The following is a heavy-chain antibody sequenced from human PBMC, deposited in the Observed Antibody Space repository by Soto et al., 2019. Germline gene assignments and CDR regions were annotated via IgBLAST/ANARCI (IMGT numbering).Heavy chain of an antibody. CDR1: GGTFSSFT. V-gene: IGHV1-69*08. CDR2: IIPILGIA. D-gene: IGHD6-6*01. J-gene: IGHJ3*02. Sequence: QVQLVQSGAEVKKPGSSVKVCCKASGGTFSSFTISWVRQTPGQGLEWMGRIIPILGIANYAQKFQGRVTITADKSTSTAYMELSSLRSDDTAVYYCARDSWEARYAFDIWGQGTMVTVSS. CDR3: ARDSWEARYAFDI.